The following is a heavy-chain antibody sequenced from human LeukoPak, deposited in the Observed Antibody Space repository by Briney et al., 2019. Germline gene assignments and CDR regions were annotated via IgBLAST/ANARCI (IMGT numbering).Heavy chain of an antibody. Sequence: SDTLSLPCTVSGRSLKSYHWGWVPQPPGEGPEGVWYSPYYWNTNHNPSLKSPSPLSVKTSKDQFSLKLNTLTAADPAVYFLSRGDPYYYGAGTLVDYFDYGGEGSLVTVYS. V-gene: IGHV4-59*07. CDR3: SRGDPYYYGAGTLVDYFDY. J-gene: IGHJ4*02. CDR2: SPYYWNT. D-gene: IGHD3-10*01. CDR1: GRSLKSYH.